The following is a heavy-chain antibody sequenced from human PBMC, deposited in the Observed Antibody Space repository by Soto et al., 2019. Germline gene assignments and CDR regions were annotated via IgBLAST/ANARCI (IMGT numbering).Heavy chain of an antibody. CDR1: GFTFSSYS. CDR3: ARDLTYCSSTSCYLSYGMDV. Sequence: PGGSLRLSCAASGFTFSSYSMNWVRQAPGKGLEWVSYISSSSSTIYYADSVKGRFTISRDNAKNSLYLQMNSLRDEDTAVYYCARDLTYCSSTSCYLSYGMDVWGQVPTFPVSS. J-gene: IGHJ6*02. V-gene: IGHV3-48*02. D-gene: IGHD2-2*01. CDR2: ISSSSSTI.